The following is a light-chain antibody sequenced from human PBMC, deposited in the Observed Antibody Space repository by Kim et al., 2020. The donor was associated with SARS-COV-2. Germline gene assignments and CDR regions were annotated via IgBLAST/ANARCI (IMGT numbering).Light chain of an antibody. Sequence: GHSVTIAATGTSSDVGGYNYVSWYQQHPGKAPKLMIYDVSKRPSGVPDRFSGSKSGNTASLTISGLQAEDEADYYCCSYAGSYTWVFGGGTQLTVL. CDR1: SSDVGGYNY. CDR2: DVS. CDR3: CSYAGSYTWV. V-gene: IGLV2-11*03. J-gene: IGLJ3*02.